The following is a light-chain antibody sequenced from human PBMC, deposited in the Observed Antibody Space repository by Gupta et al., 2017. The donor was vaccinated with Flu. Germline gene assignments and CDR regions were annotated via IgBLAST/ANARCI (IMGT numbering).Light chain of an antibody. Sequence: QSALTQPAPVSGAPGQSITISCTGTSSDVGAYDYVSWYQHHPGKAPKLMISEVTNRPSGVSDRFSGSKSGNTASLTISGLQAEDEADYYCSSYTRTTTVVFGGGTKLTVL. CDR3: SSYTRTTTVV. CDR1: SSDVGAYDY. J-gene: IGLJ2*01. V-gene: IGLV2-14*01. CDR2: EVT.